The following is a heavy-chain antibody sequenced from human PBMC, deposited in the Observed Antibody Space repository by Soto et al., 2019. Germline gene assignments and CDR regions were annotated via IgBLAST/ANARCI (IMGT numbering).Heavy chain of an antibody. CDR1: RGTFSSYA. CDR3: ARHDCISSSCYYYYYYSMDV. CDR2: IIPIFDTA. V-gene: IGHV1-69*13. J-gene: IGHJ6*02. Sequence: SVKPTSKTPRGTFSSYAISWVRQAPEQGLEWMGGIIPIFDTANYAQKFQGRVTITADESTSTAYMELSSLRSEDTAVYYCARHDCISSSCYYYYYYSMDVWGQGTTVTVSS. D-gene: IGHD2-2*01.